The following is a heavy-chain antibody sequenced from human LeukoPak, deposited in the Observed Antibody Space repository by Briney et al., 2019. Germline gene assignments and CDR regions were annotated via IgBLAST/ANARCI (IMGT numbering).Heavy chain of an antibody. CDR3: AREEMGGTTRSGALT. J-gene: IGHJ5*02. CDR2: ISGNTTYI. D-gene: IGHD1-14*01. CDR1: GFTLFTYS. Sequence: GGSLRLSCAASGFTLFTYSINWVRQAPGKGLEWVSSISGNTTYIYYADSVKGRFAISRDNAKNSLYLQMNSLRAEDTAVYYCAREEMGGTTRSGALTWGQGTLVTVSS. V-gene: IGHV3-21*01.